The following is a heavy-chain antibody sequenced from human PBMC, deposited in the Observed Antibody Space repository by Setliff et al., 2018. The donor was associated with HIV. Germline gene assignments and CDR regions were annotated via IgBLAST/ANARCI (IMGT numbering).Heavy chain of an antibody. J-gene: IGHJ6*03. CDR3: ARVPTNPDFYYYYMDV. V-gene: IGHV4-31*03. CDR1: GGSISSGGYY. Sequence: SETLSLTCTVSGGSISSGGYYWSWIRQHPGKGLEWTGYIYYSGGTYYNPSLKSRVTISVDTSKNQFSLKLSSMTAADTAVYYCARVPTNPDFYYYYMDVWGKGTTVTVS. CDR2: IYYSGGT.